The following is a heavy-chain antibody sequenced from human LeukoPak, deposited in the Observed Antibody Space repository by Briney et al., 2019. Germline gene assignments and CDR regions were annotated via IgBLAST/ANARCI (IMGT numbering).Heavy chain of an antibody. Sequence: ASVKVSCKASGYTFTNYYVHWVRKAPGQGLEWMGISNPSFGITSFAQKFQDRVTMTRDTSISTAYMELSRLRSDDTAVYYCARGNSRGVYYFDYWGQGTLVTVSS. J-gene: IGHJ4*02. CDR2: SNPSFGIT. CDR1: GYTFTNYY. CDR3: ARGNSRGVYYFDY. D-gene: IGHD4-11*01. V-gene: IGHV1-46*01.